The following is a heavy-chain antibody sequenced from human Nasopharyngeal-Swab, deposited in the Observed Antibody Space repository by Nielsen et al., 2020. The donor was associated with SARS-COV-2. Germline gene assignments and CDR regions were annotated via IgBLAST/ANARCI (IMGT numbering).Heavy chain of an antibody. CDR2: IDAGGANT. CDR1: GFTVSNYG. Sequence: GGSLRLSCAASGFTVSNYGMHWVRQAPGKGLEWVSTIDAGGANTFYADSVKGRFTISRDNSKNTLYLQMNSLRADDTAVYYCADPPFSEYWGQGTLVTVSS. J-gene: IGHJ4*02. V-gene: IGHV3-23*01. CDR3: ADPPFSEY.